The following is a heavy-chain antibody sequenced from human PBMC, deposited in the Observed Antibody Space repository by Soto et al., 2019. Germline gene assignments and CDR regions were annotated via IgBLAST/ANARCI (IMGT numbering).Heavy chain of an antibody. CDR1: GGSISSYY. CDR2: IYYSGST. CDR3: ARGLDHSGYSSGWSVYFDY. V-gene: IGHV4-59*01. J-gene: IGHJ4*02. Sequence: PSETLSLTCTVSGGSISSYYWSWIRQPPGKGLEWIGFIYYSGSTNYNPSLKSRVTISVDTSMNQFSLKLSSVTAADTAVYYCARGLDHSGYSSGWSVYFDYWGQGTLVTVSS. D-gene: IGHD6-19*01.